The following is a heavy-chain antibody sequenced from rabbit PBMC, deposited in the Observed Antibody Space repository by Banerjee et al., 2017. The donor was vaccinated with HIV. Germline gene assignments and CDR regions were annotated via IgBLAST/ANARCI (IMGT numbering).Heavy chain of an antibody. CDR3: ARGSSGYGYATGFTL. Sequence: GASLTLTCTASGFSFNSSVLCWVRQAPGKGLEWIACIYTGSGLTYYASWAKGRFTVSKTSSTTVTLQMTSLTAADTATYFCARGSSGYGYATGFTLWGPGTLVTVS. CDR1: GFSFNSSV. D-gene: IGHD6-1*01. V-gene: IGHV1S40*01. CDR2: IYTGSGLT. J-gene: IGHJ4*01.